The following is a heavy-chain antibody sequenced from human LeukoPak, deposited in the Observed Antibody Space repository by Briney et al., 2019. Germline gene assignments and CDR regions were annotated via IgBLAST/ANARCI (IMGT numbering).Heavy chain of an antibody. CDR2: IYYSGNT. Sequence: SETLSLTCTVSGGSIISSSYYWGWIRQPPGKGLEWIGSIYYSGNTNYNPSLKSRVTISVDTSKNQFSLKLSSVTAADTAVYYCARDAGYCSGGSCYDNWFDPWGQGTLVTVSS. J-gene: IGHJ5*02. D-gene: IGHD2-15*01. V-gene: IGHV4-39*07. CDR1: GGSIISSSYY. CDR3: ARDAGYCSGGSCYDNWFDP.